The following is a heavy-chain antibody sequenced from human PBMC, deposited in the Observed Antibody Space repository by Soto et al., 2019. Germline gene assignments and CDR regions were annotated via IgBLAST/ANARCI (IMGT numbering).Heavy chain of an antibody. J-gene: IGHJ6*02. CDR1: GYPFTTYG. CDR2: ISAYTDNT. D-gene: IGHD6-6*01. CDR3: APQGSIAARRGGYYYYGMDV. V-gene: IGHV1-18*04. Sequence: ASVKVSCKASGYPFTTYGITWVRQAPGQGLEWLGWISAYTDNTNYARNLQGRVTMTTDTSTSTAYMELRSLRSDDTAVYYCAPQGSIAARRGGYYYYGMDVWGQGTTVTVSS.